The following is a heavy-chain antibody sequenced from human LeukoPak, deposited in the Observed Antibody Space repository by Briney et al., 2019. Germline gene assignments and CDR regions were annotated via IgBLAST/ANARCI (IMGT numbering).Heavy chain of an antibody. V-gene: IGHV3-7*01. Sequence: GGSLRLSCAASGFTFSNYWMTWVRQAPGKGLEWVAHINQDGSEEHYMDSAKARFTISRDHAKNTLYLQMNSLRAEDTAVYYCARDSGSGSYYGYWGQGTLVTVSS. CDR1: GFTFSNYW. D-gene: IGHD1-26*01. J-gene: IGHJ4*02. CDR2: INQDGSEE. CDR3: ARDSGSGSYYGY.